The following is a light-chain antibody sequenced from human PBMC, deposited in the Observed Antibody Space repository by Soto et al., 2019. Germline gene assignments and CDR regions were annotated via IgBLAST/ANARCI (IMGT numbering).Light chain of an antibody. Sequence: DIQMTQSPSSLSASVGDRVTISCRASQTISTHLNWYQQKRGRAPQLLIYTASSLQSGVPSRFSGSGSGTEFTLTFSSLQPEDFAPYYCEQSYIVPRTFGQGTKV. CDR2: TAS. J-gene: IGKJ1*01. V-gene: IGKV1-39*01. CDR3: EQSYIVPRT. CDR1: QTISTH.